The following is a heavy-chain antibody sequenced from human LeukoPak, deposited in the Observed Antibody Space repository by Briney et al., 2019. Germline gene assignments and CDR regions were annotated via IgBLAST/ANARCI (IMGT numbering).Heavy chain of an antibody. CDR1: GGSISSSSYY. J-gene: IGHJ4*02. D-gene: IGHD1-1*01. Sequence: PSETLSLTCTVSGGSISSSSYYWGWIRQPPGKGLEWIGSIYYSGSTYYNPSLKSRVTISVDTSKNQFSLKLSSVTAADTAVYYCTRVSYGTIDYWGQGTLVTVSS. CDR2: IYYSGST. V-gene: IGHV4-39*01. CDR3: TRVSYGTIDY.